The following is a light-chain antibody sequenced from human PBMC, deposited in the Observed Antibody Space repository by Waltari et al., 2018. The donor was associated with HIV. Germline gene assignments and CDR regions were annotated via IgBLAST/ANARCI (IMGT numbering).Light chain of an antibody. Sequence: QLVLTQSPSASASLGASVKPPCTLSSGHSTYDIACHQKQAEKGPRYLMKVNSDGSHNKGDGIPDRFSGSSSGAERYLTISSLQSEDEADYYCQTWATGIQVFGGGTKLTVL. CDR3: QTWATGIQV. CDR1: SGHSTYD. V-gene: IGLV4-69*01. CDR2: VNSDGSH. J-gene: IGLJ3*02.